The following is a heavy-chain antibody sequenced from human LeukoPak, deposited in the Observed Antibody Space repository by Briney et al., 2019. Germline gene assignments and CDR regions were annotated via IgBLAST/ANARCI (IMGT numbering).Heavy chain of an antibody. V-gene: IGHV4-38-2*02. J-gene: IGHJ4*02. CDR1: GYSISSGYY. CDR3: ARLRSLQGGY. Sequence: SETLSLTCTVSGYSISSGYYWGWIRQPPGKGLEWIGSIYHSGSTYYNPSLKSRVTISVDTSKNQFSLKLSSVTAADTAVYYCARLRSLQGGYWGQGTLVTVSS. CDR2: IYHSGST.